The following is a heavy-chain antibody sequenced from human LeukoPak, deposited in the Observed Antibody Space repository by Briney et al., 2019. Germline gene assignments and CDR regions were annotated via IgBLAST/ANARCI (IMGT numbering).Heavy chain of an antibody. D-gene: IGHD2-15*01. CDR1: GFSFSDYR. CDR2: ISSGKSHI. V-gene: IGHV3-21*01. J-gene: IGHJ4*02. CDR3: ARGANCSGGSCYTPKY. Sequence: GGSLRLSCAASGFSFSDYRMNWVRQAPGGGLEWVSSISSGKSHIYYADSVKGRFTISRDNAKDLLYLQMNSLRAEDAAVYYCARGANCSGGSCYTPKYWGQGTLVTVSS.